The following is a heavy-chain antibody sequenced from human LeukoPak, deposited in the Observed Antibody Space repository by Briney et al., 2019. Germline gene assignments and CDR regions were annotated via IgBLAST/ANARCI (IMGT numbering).Heavy chain of an antibody. CDR2: INHSGST. Sequence: SETLSLTCAVYGGSFSDYYWTWIRQPPGKGLEWVGEINHSGSTNYNPSLKTRVTISVDTSKNQFSLKLSSVTAADTAVYYCARGGWVVPAAINSWGQGTLVTVSS. V-gene: IGHV4-34*01. J-gene: IGHJ4*02. D-gene: IGHD2-2*02. CDR3: ARGGWVVPAAINS. CDR1: GGSFSDYY.